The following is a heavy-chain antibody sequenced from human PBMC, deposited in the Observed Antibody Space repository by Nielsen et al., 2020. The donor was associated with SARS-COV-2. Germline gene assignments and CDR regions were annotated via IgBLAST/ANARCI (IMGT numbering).Heavy chain of an antibody. CDR1: GFTFSSYA. CDR2: ISGSGGST. D-gene: IGHD3-22*01. Sequence: GGSLRLSCAASGFTFSSYAMRWVRQAPGKGLEWVSAISGSGGSTYYADSVKGRFTISRDNSKNTLYLQMNSLRAEDTAVYYCAKNLHMIVVVTPLDYWGQGTLVTVSS. CDR3: AKNLHMIVVVTPLDY. J-gene: IGHJ4*02. V-gene: IGHV3-23*01.